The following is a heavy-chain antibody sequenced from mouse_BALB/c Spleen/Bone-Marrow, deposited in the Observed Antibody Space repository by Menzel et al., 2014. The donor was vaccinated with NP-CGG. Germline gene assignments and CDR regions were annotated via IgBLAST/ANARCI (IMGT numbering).Heavy chain of an antibody. CDR3: ARDENYYGNYGTMDY. CDR1: GLSLTSYG. Sequence: VQVVESGPGLVAPSQSLSITCTVSGLSLTSYGVHRVRQPPGKGLEWLGVIWAGGSTNYNSALMSRLSISKDSSKSQVFLKMNSLQTDDTAMYYCARDENYYGNYGTMDYWGQGTSVTVSS. CDR2: IWAGGST. V-gene: IGHV2-9*02. D-gene: IGHD2-1*01. J-gene: IGHJ4*01.